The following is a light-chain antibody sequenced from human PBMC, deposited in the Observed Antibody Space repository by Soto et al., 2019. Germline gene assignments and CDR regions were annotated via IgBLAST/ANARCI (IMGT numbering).Light chain of an antibody. CDR3: QQSNSCPIT. J-gene: IGKJ5*01. V-gene: IGKV1-12*01. CDR2: AAS. Sequence: DIKTTLSPSSLSASVRDRVTITCRASQGISTWLAWYQQKPGRAPKLLIYAASSLQSGVPSRFGGSGSGTDFTLTISSLQPEDFATYYCQQSNSCPITVGQGTRLETK. CDR1: QGISTW.